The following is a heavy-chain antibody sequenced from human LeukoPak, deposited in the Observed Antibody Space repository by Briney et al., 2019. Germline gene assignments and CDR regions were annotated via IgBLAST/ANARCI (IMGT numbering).Heavy chain of an antibody. J-gene: IGHJ4*02. CDR1: GFTLPTYW. CDR3: ARGRGIDY. V-gene: IGHV3-7*01. Sequence: GGSLRLSCAASGFTLPTYWMSWVRQAPGKGLEWVANIKEDGSEKHYVDSVKGRFTISGDNPKESIYLQMNSLRAEDTAVYYCARGRGIDYWGQGALVTVSS. CDR2: IKEDGSEK. D-gene: IGHD3-10*01.